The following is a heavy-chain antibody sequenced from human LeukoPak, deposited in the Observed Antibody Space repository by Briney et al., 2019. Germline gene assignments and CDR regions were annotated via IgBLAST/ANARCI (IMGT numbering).Heavy chain of an antibody. J-gene: IGHJ4*02. D-gene: IGHD6-13*01. CDR2: IYSTGST. Sequence: SETLSLTCTVSGGSISSYYWSWIRQPAGKGLEWIGRIYSTGSTNYNPSLKSRVTMSVDASKNQFSLRLRSVTAADTAVYYCARQIASAGTAGFDFWGQGALVTVSS. V-gene: IGHV4-4*07. CDR3: ARQIASAGTAGFDF. CDR1: GGSISSYY.